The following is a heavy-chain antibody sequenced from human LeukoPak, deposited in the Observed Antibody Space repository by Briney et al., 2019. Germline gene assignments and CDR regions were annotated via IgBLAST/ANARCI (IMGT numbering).Heavy chain of an antibody. Sequence: ASVKVSCKASGGTFSSYAISWVRQAPGQGLEWMGGIIPIFGTANYAQRFQGRVTITADESTSTAYMELSSLRSEDTAVYYCARVKAAALPYFDYWGQGTLVTLSS. CDR1: GGTFSSYA. CDR3: ARVKAAALPYFDY. D-gene: IGHD6-25*01. J-gene: IGHJ4*02. CDR2: IIPIFGTA. V-gene: IGHV1-69*13.